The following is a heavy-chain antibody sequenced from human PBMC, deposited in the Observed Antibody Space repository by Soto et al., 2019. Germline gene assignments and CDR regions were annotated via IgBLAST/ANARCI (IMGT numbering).Heavy chain of an antibody. CDR3: ARDRGIAVAEVCFDP. J-gene: IGHJ5*02. D-gene: IGHD6-19*01. CDR1: GFTFSSDG. V-gene: IGHV3-33*01. Sequence: QVQLVESGGGVVQPGRSLRLSCAASGFTFSSDGMHWVRQAPSKGLEWVAVIWYDGSNKYYADSVKGRFTISRDNSKNTLYLQMNSLRAEDTAVNYCARDRGIAVAEVCFDPWGQGTLVTVSS. CDR2: IWYDGSNK.